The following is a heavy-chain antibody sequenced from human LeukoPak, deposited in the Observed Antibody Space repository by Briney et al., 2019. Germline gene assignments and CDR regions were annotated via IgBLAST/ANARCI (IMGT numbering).Heavy chain of an antibody. Sequence: GGSLRLSCAASGFTFSSHAMNWVRQAPGKGLEWVSAVSGGGVTTYYADSVKGRFTISRDNSKNTLYLQMSSLRDEDTAVYYCAKVPGYYYDSSGSYFDYWGQGTLVIVPS. CDR3: AKVPGYYYDSSGSYFDY. J-gene: IGHJ4*02. CDR2: VSGGGVTT. D-gene: IGHD3-22*01. V-gene: IGHV3-23*01. CDR1: GFTFSSHA.